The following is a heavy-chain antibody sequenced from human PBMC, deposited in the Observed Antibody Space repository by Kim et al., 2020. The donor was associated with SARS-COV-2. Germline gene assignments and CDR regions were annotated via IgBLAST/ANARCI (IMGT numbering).Heavy chain of an antibody. V-gene: IGHV4-59*01. Sequence: SETLSLTCTVSGDSISSYYWTWIRQPPGKRLEWIGYVYYTGSTNYNPSLKSRVTISVDTSKNQFSLKLSSVTAADTAVYYCARHYCTSGSCYHYYGMDIWGQGTTVTVSS. J-gene: IGHJ6*02. CDR3: ARHYCTSGSCYHYYGMDI. CDR2: VYYTGST. D-gene: IGHD2-15*01. CDR1: GDSISSYY.